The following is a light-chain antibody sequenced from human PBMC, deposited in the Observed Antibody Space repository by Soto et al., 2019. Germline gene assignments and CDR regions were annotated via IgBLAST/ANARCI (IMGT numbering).Light chain of an antibody. Sequence: QPVLTQSPSASASLGASVKLTCTLSSGPSNYATAWHQQQPEKGPRYLLKLNSDGSHSKGDGIPDRFSGSSSGAERYLTISSLQSEDEADYYCQTWGSGIVVFGGGTKLTVL. CDR1: SGPSNYA. V-gene: IGLV4-69*01. CDR3: QTWGSGIVV. CDR2: LNSDGSH. J-gene: IGLJ2*01.